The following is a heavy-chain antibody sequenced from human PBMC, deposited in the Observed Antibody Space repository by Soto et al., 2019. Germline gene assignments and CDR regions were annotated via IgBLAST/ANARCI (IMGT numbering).Heavy chain of an antibody. V-gene: IGHV4-39*01. CDR2: IYYSGST. D-gene: IGHD1-7*01. CDR3: AGHSRRLELRFYMDV. Sequence: QLQLQESGPGLVKPSETLSLTCTVSGGSISSSSYYWGWIRQPPGKGLEWIGSIYYSGSTYYNPYLKSRVTISVDTSKNQFSLKLSSVTAADTAVYYCAGHSRRLELRFYMDVWGKGTTVTVSS. J-gene: IGHJ6*03. CDR1: GGSISSSSYY.